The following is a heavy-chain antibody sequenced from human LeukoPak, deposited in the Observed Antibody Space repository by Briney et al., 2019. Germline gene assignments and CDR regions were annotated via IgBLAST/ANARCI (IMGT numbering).Heavy chain of an antibody. CDR2: ISSSGSTI. Sequence: GGSLRLSCAASGFTFSDYYMSWIRQAPGKGLEWVSYISSSGSTIYYADSVKGRFTISRDNAKNSLYLQMNSLRAEDAALYYCAKAASPMIAADNAFDIWGQGTMVTVSS. D-gene: IGHD6-13*01. CDR3: AKAASPMIAADNAFDI. J-gene: IGHJ3*02. CDR1: GFTFSDYY. V-gene: IGHV3-11*01.